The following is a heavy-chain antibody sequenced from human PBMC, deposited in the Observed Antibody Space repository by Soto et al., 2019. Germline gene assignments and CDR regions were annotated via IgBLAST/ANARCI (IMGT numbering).Heavy chain of an antibody. Sequence: QVQLVQSGAEVKKPGASVKVSCKASGYTFTSYDINWVRQATGQGLEWMGWMNPNSGNTGYAQKFQGRVTMTRNTSISTAYMELSILRSEDTAVYYCARWPDGYYYYGMDVWGQGTTVTVSS. CDR2: MNPNSGNT. J-gene: IGHJ6*02. CDR3: ARWPDGYYYYGMDV. CDR1: GYTFTSYD. V-gene: IGHV1-8*01.